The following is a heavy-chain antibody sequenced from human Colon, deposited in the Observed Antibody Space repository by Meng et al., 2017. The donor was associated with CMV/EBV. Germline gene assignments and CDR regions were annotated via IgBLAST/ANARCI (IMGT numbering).Heavy chain of an antibody. V-gene: IGHV4-59*01. CDR3: ARFTTNYAFDI. Sequence: GSLRLSCAVYGGSFSGYYWSWIRQPPGKGLEWIGYIYYSGSTNYNPSLKSRVTISVDTSKNQFSLKLSSVTAADTAVYYCARFTTNYAFDIWGQGTMVTVSS. CDR2: IYYSGST. CDR1: GGSFSGYY. J-gene: IGHJ3*02. D-gene: IGHD3-22*01.